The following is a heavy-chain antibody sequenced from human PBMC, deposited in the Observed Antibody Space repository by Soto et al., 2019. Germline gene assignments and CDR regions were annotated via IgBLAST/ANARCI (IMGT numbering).Heavy chain of an antibody. J-gene: IGHJ5*02. CDR3: ARDFSSGWYGWFDP. CDR1: GYTFTSYA. Sequence: ASVKVSCKASGYTFTSYAMHWVRQAPGQRLEWMGWINAGNGNTKYSQKFQGRVTITRDTSASTAYMELSSLRSEDTAVYYCARDFSSGWYGWFDPWGQGTLVTVSS. V-gene: IGHV1-3*01. D-gene: IGHD6-19*01. CDR2: INAGNGNT.